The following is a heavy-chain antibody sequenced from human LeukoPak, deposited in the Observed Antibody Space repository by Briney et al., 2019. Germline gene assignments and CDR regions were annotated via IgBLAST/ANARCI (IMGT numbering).Heavy chain of an antibody. CDR3: ARERYSSSWFDP. CDR1: GYSISSGYF. D-gene: IGHD6-6*01. Sequence: SETLSLTCTVSGYSISSGYFWGWMGQPPGKGLEWIGSIYQSETAHYNPSLKSRVTISVDTSKNQFSLKLSSVTAADTAVYYCARERYSSSWFDPWGQGTLVTVSS. J-gene: IGHJ5*02. V-gene: IGHV4-38-2*02. CDR2: IYQSETA.